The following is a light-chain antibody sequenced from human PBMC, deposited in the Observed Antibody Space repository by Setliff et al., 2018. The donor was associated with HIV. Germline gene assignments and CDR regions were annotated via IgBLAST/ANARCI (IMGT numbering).Light chain of an antibody. Sequence: SVLTQPASVSGSPGQSITISCTGTSSDVGGYDYVSWYQQHPGKAPKLMIYDVSNRPSGVSNRFSGSKSGNTASLTISGLQAEDEADYYCGSHTSTSTLGIFGGGTKVTVL. V-gene: IGLV2-14*03. CDR3: GSHTSTSTLGI. CDR2: DVS. CDR1: SSDVGGYDY. J-gene: IGLJ2*01.